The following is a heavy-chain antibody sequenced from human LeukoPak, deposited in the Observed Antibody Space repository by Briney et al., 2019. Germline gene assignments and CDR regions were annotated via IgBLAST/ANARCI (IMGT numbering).Heavy chain of an antibody. CDR1: GGTFSSYA. Sequence: SVKVSCKASGGTFSSYAISWVRQAPGQGLGWMGRIIPIFGTANYAQKFQGRVTITTDESTSTAYMELSSLRSEDTAVYYCARAGSSWYRFDYRGQGTLVTVSS. CDR3: ARAGSSWYRFDY. CDR2: IIPIFGTA. D-gene: IGHD6-13*01. V-gene: IGHV1-69*05. J-gene: IGHJ4*02.